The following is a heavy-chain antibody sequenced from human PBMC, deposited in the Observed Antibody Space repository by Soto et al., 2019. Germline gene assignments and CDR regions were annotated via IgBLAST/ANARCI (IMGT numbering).Heavy chain of an antibody. Sequence: SETLSLTCSVSGDSMGTYYWTWIRQPPGKGLEWIGYIYDGGTTNYNPSLKSRVAISVDTSKNQFSLNLSSVTAADTAIYYCARSFTYGAQRFDYWGQGAMVTVSS. CDR3: ARSFTYGAQRFDY. V-gene: IGHV4-59*01. CDR2: IYDGGTT. D-gene: IGHD3-10*01. CDR1: GDSMGTYY. J-gene: IGHJ4*02.